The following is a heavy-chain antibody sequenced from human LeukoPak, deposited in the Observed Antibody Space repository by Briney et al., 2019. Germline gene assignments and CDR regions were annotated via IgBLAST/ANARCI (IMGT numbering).Heavy chain of an antibody. CDR2: IYYSGST. CDR3: ARASSITMIVVYSGWFDP. V-gene: IGHV4-59*01. J-gene: IGHJ5*02. Sequence: SETLSLTCTVSGGSISSYYWSWIRQPPGKGLEWIGYIYYSGSTNYNPSLKSRVTISVDTSKNQFSLKLSSVTAADTAVYYCARASSITMIVVYSGWFDPWGQGTLVTVSS. D-gene: IGHD3-22*01. CDR1: GGSISSYY.